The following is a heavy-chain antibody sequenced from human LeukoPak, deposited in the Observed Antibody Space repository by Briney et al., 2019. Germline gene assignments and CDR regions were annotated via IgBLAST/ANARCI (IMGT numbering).Heavy chain of an antibody. CDR2: TYYRSKWYN. CDR3: ARAEYSSSWYSDYFDY. V-gene: IGHV6-1*01. D-gene: IGHD6-13*01. Sequence: SQTLSLTCAISGDSVSSNSAAWNWIRQSPSRGLEWLGRTYYRSKWYNDYAVSVKSRITINPDTSKNQFSLQLNSVTPEDTAVYYCARAEYSSSWYSDYFDYWGQGTLVTVSS. CDR1: GDSVSSNSAA. J-gene: IGHJ4*02.